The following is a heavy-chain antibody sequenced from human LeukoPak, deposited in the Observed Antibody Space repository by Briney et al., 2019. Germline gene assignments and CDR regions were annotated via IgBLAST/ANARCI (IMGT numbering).Heavy chain of an antibody. CDR1: GGTFSSYA. CDR3: ATFDSYGYPYFDY. J-gene: IGHJ4*02. D-gene: IGHD5-18*01. Sequence: ASVKVSCKASGGTFSSYAISWVRQAPGQGLEWMGGIIPIFGTANYAQKFQGRVTITADESTSTAYMELSSLRSEDTAVYYCATFDSYGYPYFDYWGQGTLVTVSS. V-gene: IGHV1-69*13. CDR2: IIPIFGTA.